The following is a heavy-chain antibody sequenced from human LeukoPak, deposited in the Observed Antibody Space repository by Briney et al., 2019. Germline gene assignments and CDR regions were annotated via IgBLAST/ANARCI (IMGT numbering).Heavy chain of an antibody. CDR2: INHSGST. V-gene: IGHV4-34*01. J-gene: IGHJ4*02. Sequence: PSETLSLTCAVYGGSFSGYYWSWIRQPPGKGLEWTGEINHSGSTNYNPSLKSRVTISVDTSKNQFSLKLSSVTAADTAVYYCARGFNWGYYFDYWGQGTLVTVSS. CDR1: GGSFSGYY. CDR3: ARGFNWGYYFDY. D-gene: IGHD7-27*01.